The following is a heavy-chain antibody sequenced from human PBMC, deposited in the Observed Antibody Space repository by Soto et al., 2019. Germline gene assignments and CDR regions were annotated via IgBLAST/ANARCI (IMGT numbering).Heavy chain of an antibody. CDR2: IYHSGST. J-gene: IGHJ4*02. D-gene: IGHD7-27*01. V-gene: IGHV4-38-2*01. CDR1: GYSISSGYY. CDR3: ATGEDGAFDY. Sequence: PSETLSLTCAVSGYSISSGYYWGWIRQPPGKGLEWIGSIYHSGSTYYNPSLKSRVTISVDTSKNQFSLKLSSVTAADTAVYYCATGEDGAFDYWGQGTLVTVSS.